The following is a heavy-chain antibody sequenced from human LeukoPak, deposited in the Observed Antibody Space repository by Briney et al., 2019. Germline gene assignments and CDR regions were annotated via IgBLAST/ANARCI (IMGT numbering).Heavy chain of an antibody. J-gene: IGHJ3*02. V-gene: IGHV3-48*03. D-gene: IGHD4-11*01. CDR2: ISGGGTTI. CDR1: GFTFSSYE. CDR3: ATETENSNYDAFDI. Sequence: PGGSLRLSCAASGFTFSSYEMNWVRQAPGKGLEWVSYISGGGTTIFYADSVKGRFTISRDNAKNSPYLHMNSLSAEDTALYFCATETENSNYDAFDIWGQGTLVTVSS.